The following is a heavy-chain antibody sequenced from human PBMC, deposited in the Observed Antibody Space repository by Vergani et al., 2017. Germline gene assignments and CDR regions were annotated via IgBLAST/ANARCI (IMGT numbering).Heavy chain of an antibody. D-gene: IGHD6-19*01. CDR3: ATKSCGTPGWQIGYFRE. CDR1: GFTSSYYG. J-gene: IGHJ1*01. CDR2: ISYDGTKK. V-gene: IGHV3-30*03. Sequence: QVHLVESGGGVVQPGRSLRLSCVVSGFTSSYYGMHWVRQAPGKGLEWVAVISYDGTKKYYADSVKGRFTISRDNSKSTLYLQMNSLRTEDTAVYYCATKSCGTPGWQIGYFREWGQGTLVTVSS.